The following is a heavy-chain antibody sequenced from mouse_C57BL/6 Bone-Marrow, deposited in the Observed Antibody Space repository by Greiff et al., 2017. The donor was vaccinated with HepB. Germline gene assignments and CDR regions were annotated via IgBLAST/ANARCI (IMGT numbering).Heavy chain of an antibody. Sequence: DAGGGLVQPKGSLKLSCAASGFRFNTYAMNWVRQAPGKGLEWVARIRSKSNNYATYYADSVKDRFTISRDDSESMLYLQMNNLKTEDTAMYYCGRQNYGSSYFAYWGQGTLVTVSA. CDR3: GRQNYGSSYFAY. CDR1: GFRFNTYA. J-gene: IGHJ3*01. V-gene: IGHV10-1*01. D-gene: IGHD1-1*01. CDR2: IRSKSNNYAT.